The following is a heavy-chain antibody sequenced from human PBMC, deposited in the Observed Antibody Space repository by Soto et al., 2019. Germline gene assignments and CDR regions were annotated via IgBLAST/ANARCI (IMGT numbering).Heavy chain of an antibody. CDR3: AREGDEYSSSSWFDP. D-gene: IGHD6-6*01. Sequence: PSVKVSCKAPGYTFTSYYMHWVRQAPGQGLEWMGIINPSGGSTSYAQKFQGRVTMTRDTSTSTVYMELSSLRSEDTAVYYCAREGDEYSSSSWFDPWGQGTLVTVSS. CDR2: INPSGGST. J-gene: IGHJ5*02. V-gene: IGHV1-46*01. CDR1: GYTFTSYY.